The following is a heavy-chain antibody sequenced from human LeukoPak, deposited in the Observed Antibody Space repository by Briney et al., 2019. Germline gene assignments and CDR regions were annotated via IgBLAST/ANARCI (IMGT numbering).Heavy chain of an antibody. Sequence: PGESLRLSCEVSGFSFSSYWMNWVRQPPGKGLEWVANIMGDSSEKYYGDSVKGRFTISRDNAKNSLYLQMNSLRAEDTAVYYCARDPTRGYSLGYGGHWGPGSLVILSS. CDR1: GFSFSSYW. D-gene: IGHD5-18*01. CDR2: IMGDSSEK. V-gene: IGHV3-7*01. J-gene: IGHJ4*02. CDR3: ARDPTRGYSLGYGGH.